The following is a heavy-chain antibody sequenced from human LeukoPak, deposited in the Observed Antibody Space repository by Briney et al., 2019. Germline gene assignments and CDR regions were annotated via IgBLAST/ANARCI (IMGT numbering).Heavy chain of an antibody. D-gene: IGHD3-3*01. CDR2: MNPNSGNT. V-gene: IGHV1-8*03. CDR1: GYTFTSYD. CDR3: ARGRITIFGVVIIAGDFDY. Sequence: ASVKVSCKASGYTFTSYDINWLRQATGQGLEWMGWMNPNSGNTGYAQKFQGRVTITRNTSISTAYMELSSLRSEDTAVYYCARGRITIFGVVIIAGDFDYWGQGTLVTVSS. J-gene: IGHJ4*02.